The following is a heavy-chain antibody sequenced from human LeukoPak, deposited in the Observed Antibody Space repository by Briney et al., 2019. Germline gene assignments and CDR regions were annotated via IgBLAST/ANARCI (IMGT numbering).Heavy chain of an antibody. Sequence: SETLSLTCTVSGDSISSYYWSWIRQPPGKGLEWIGYIFDSENSKYNPSLENRVIISVDTSKDQLSLKLTSVTAADTAVYYCARFSSQLLKTGGFDSWGQGTLVTVFS. CDR1: GDSISSYY. V-gene: IGHV4-59*01. J-gene: IGHJ4*02. D-gene: IGHD1-26*01. CDR3: ARFSSQLLKTGGFDS. CDR2: IFDSENS.